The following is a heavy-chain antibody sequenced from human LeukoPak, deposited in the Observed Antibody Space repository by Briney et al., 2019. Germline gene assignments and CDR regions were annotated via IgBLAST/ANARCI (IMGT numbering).Heavy chain of an antibody. CDR3: ARQGYDIVVVPAAYYYYYYMDV. V-gene: IGHV4-4*09. D-gene: IGHD2-2*01. J-gene: IGHJ6*03. Sequence: PSETLSLTCTAPGAPISSYSWSWIRQPPGKGLEWIGYIYTSGSTNYNPSLKSRVTISVDTSKNQFSLKLSSVTAADTAVYYCARQGYDIVVVPAAYYYYYYMDVWGKGTTVTVSS. CDR2: IYTSGST. CDR1: GAPISSYS.